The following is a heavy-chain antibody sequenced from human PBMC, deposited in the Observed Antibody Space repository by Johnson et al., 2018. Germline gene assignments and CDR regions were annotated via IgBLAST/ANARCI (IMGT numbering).Heavy chain of an antibody. CDR3: IPFTPVLRYSGWFPAHMDV. CDR2: IKPKTNGGTT. Sequence: EVQLLESGGGLVKPGGSLRLSCAASGFTFRDAWMNWVRQAPGKGPEWVGRIKPKTNGGTTEYTAPVKGRFIISRDDSRNRLYLQMNSLKTEDTAVYYCIPFTPVLRYSGWFPAHMDVWGKGTTVTVSS. V-gene: IGHV3-15*07. D-gene: IGHD3-9*01. J-gene: IGHJ6*03. CDR1: GFTFRDAW.